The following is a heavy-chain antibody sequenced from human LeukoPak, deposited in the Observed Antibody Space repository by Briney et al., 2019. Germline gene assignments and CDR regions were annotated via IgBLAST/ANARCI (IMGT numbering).Heavy chain of an antibody. Sequence: SETLSLTCAVYGGSFSGYYWSWIRQPPGEGLEWIGEINHSGSTNYNPSLESRVTISVDTSKNQFSLKLSSVTAADTAVYYCARAERQRHYWGQGTLVTVSS. CDR1: GGSFSGYY. J-gene: IGHJ4*02. V-gene: IGHV4-34*01. CDR3: ARAERQRHY. CDR2: INHSGST.